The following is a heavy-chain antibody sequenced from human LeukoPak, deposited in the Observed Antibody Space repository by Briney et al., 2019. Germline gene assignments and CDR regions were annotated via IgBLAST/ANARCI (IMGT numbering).Heavy chain of an antibody. D-gene: IGHD3-22*01. CDR2: IGTSDSST. CDR1: GFTFSTYW. Sequence: GGSLRLSCEVSGFTFSTYWMTWVRQAPGKGLEWVSYIGTSDSSTYYVDSVKGRFTISRDNAKNSLYLQMNSLRAEDTAVYYCARYGDSSVYYSADAFDIWGQGTMVTVSS. CDR3: ARYGDSSVYYSADAFDI. J-gene: IGHJ3*02. V-gene: IGHV3-48*04.